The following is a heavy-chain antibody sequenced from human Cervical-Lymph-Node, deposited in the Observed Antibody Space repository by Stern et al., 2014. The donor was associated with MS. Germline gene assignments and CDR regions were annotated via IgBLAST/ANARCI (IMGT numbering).Heavy chain of an antibody. CDR3: AKDSTIAARPHYYYYGMDV. D-gene: IGHD6-6*01. Sequence: VQLLESGGGVVQPGKSLRLSCAASGFTFSSYGMHWVRQAPGKGMAWVAGISYHGSNKYYADSVKGRFTISRDNSKNTLYLQMNSLRAEDTAVYYCAKDSTIAARPHYYYYGMDVWGQGTTVTVSS. CDR2: ISYHGSNK. J-gene: IGHJ6*02. V-gene: IGHV3-30*18. CDR1: GFTFSSYG.